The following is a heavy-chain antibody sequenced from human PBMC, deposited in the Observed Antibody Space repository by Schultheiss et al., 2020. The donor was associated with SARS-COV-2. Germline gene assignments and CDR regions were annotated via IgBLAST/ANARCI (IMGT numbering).Heavy chain of an antibody. Sequence: GGSLRLSCAASGFTFSYYYMSWIRQAPGKGLEWVSYISSISSYTNYADSVKGRFTISRDNAKNSLYLQMNSLRAEDTAVYYCARGEGSIAAAGLDGMDLWGQGTTVTVSS. CDR1: GFTFSYYY. CDR3: ARGEGSIAAAGLDGMDL. D-gene: IGHD6-13*01. CDR2: ISSISSYT. J-gene: IGHJ6*02. V-gene: IGHV3-11*06.